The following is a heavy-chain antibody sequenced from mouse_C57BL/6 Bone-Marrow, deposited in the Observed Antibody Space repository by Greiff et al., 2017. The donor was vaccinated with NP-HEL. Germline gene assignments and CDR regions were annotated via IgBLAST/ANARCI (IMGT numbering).Heavy chain of an antibody. J-gene: IGHJ2*01. CDR1: GYTFTSYW. Sequence: VQLQQPGAELVKPGASVKMSCKASGYTFTSYWINWVKQRPGQGLEWIGDIYPGSGSTNYNEKFKSKATLTVDTSSSTAYMQLSSLTSEDSAVYYGARRDPYGSSSFDYWGQGTTVTVSS. V-gene: IGHV1-55*01. CDR3: ARRDPYGSSSFDY. CDR2: IYPGSGST. D-gene: IGHD1-1*01.